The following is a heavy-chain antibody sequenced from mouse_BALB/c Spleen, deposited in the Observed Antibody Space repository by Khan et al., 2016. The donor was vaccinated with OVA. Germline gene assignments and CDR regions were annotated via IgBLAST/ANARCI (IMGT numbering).Heavy chain of an antibody. V-gene: IGHV3-2*02. CDR2: ISYSGST. J-gene: IGHJ4*01. CDR3: ERDGSRYNYAMDY. D-gene: IGHD2-3*01. Sequence: EVQLQESGPGLVKPSQSLSLTCTVTGYSITSDYAWNWIRQFPGNTLEWMGYISYSGSTNYNPSLKSRISITRDTSKNQFILQLNSVTTEDTATYYSERDGSRYNYAMDYWGQGTSVTVSS. CDR1: GYSITSDYA.